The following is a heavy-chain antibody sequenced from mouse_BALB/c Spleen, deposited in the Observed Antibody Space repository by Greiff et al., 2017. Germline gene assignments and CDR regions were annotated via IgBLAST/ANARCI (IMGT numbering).Heavy chain of an antibody. V-gene: IGHV2-9*02. Sequence: VHLVESGPGLVAPSQSLSITCTVSGFSLTSYGVHWVRQPPGKGLEWLGVIWAGGSSNYNSALMSRLSISKDNSKSQVFLKMNSLQTDDTAMYYCARDYDGYSWFAYWGQGTLVTVSA. CDR3: ARDYDGYSWFAY. CDR1: GFSLTSYG. D-gene: IGHD2-3*01. J-gene: IGHJ3*01. CDR2: IWAGGSS.